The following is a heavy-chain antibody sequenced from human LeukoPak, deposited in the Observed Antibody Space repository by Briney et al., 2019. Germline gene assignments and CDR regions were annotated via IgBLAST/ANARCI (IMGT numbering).Heavy chain of an antibody. D-gene: IGHD3-3*01. CDR2: IYTSGST. Sequence: SETLSLTCTVSGGSISSGSYYWSWIRQPAGKGLEWIGRIYTSGSTNYNPSLKSRDTISVDTSKNQFSLKLSSVTAADTAVYYCARVGAAVRFLEWLSDTWFDPWGQGTLVTVSS. CDR1: GGSISSGSYY. J-gene: IGHJ5*02. CDR3: ARVGAAVRFLEWLSDTWFDP. V-gene: IGHV4-61*02.